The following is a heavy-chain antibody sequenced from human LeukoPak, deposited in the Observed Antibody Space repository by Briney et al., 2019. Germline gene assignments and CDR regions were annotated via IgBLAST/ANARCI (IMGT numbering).Heavy chain of an antibody. CDR3: ARGTYDFWSGYFRGYYYYMDV. CDR2: ISSSSSYI. V-gene: IGHV3-21*01. Sequence: GGSLRLSCAASGFTFSSYSMNWVRQAPGKGLEWVSSISSSSSYICYADSVKGRFTISRDNAKNSLYLQMNSLRAEDTTVYYCARGTYDFWSGYFRGYYYYMDVWGKGTTVTVSS. CDR1: GFTFSSYS. D-gene: IGHD3-3*01. J-gene: IGHJ6*03.